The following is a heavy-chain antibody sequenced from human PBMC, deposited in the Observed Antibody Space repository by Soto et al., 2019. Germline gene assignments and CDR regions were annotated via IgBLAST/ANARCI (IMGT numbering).Heavy chain of an antibody. CDR1: GGSISSYY. Sequence: QVQLQESGPGLVKPSETLSLTCTVSGGSISSYYWSWIRQPPGKGLEWIGYIYYSGSTNYNPSLKGRVTISGDTSKHQFSLKLSSVTAADTAVYYCARGPTVLTPGGYYYYGMDVWGQGTTVTVSS. D-gene: IGHD4-17*01. CDR2: IYYSGST. V-gene: IGHV4-59*01. CDR3: ARGPTVLTPGGYYYYGMDV. J-gene: IGHJ6*02.